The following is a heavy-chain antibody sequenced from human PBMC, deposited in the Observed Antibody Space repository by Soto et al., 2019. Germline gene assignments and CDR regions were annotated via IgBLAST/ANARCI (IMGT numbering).Heavy chain of an antibody. Sequence: GESLKISCKGSGYSFTSYWIGWVRQMPGKGLEWMGIIYPGDSDTRNSPSFQGQVTISADKSISNAYLQWSSLKASDTAMYYCAIPIVLMVYATNDAFDIWGQGTMVTVSS. CDR1: GYSFTSYW. CDR2: IYPGDSDT. V-gene: IGHV5-51*01. D-gene: IGHD2-8*01. J-gene: IGHJ3*02. CDR3: AIPIVLMVYATNDAFDI.